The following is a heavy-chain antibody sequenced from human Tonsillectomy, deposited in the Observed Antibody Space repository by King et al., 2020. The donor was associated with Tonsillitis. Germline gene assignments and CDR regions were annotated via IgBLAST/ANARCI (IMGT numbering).Heavy chain of an antibody. CDR2: IYPGDSDT. V-gene: IGHV5-51*01. Sequence: VQLVESGAEVKKPGESLKIACKGSGYSFPSYWIGWVRQMPGKGLEWMGIIYPGDSDTRYSPSFQGQVTISADKSISTAYLQWSSLKASDTAMYYCASPPTLSSPSNDYWGQGTLVTVSS. CDR3: ASPPTLSSPSNDY. CDR1: GYSFPSYW. D-gene: IGHD6-6*01. J-gene: IGHJ4*02.